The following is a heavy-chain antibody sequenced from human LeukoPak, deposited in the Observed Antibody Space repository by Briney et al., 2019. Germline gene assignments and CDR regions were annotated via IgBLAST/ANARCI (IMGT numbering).Heavy chain of an antibody. CDR3: AKDPGWPYSPLDY. D-gene: IGHD2-15*01. CDR1: GFTFSSYA. Sequence: GGSLRLSCAASGFTFSSYAMSWVRQAPGKGLEWVSAISGSGGSTYYADSVKGRLTISRDNSKNTLYLQMNSLRAEDTAVYYCAKDPGWPYSPLDYWGQGTLVTVSS. V-gene: IGHV3-23*01. CDR2: ISGSGGST. J-gene: IGHJ4*02.